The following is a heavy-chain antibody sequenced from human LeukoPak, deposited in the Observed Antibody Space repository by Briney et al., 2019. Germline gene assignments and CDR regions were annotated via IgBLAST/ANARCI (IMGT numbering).Heavy chain of an antibody. J-gene: IGHJ4*02. CDR1: GHSFNAYD. D-gene: IGHD2-15*01. Sequence: ASMKVSCKASGHSFNAYDIHWVRQAPGQGLQWMGRIDPNSGDTKYTQKFQGRVSMTRDTSISTAYMELSRLTSDDTAVYYCARDWDGSSRSPGYWGQGTLVTVPS. CDR3: ARDWDGSSRSPGY. CDR2: IDPNSGDT. V-gene: IGHV1-2*06.